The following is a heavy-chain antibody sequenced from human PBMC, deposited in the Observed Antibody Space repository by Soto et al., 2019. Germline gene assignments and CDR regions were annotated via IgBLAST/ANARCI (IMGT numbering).Heavy chain of an antibody. CDR3: AHRRGGYNWDDGEFDY. Sequence: QITLKESGPTLVKPTETLTLTCTFSGFSLSTSGVGVGWIRQPPGKALESLALIYWDNDRRYNPSLKSRLAITKDTSRDQVVLTMTHVDPVDTATYYCAHRRGGYNWDDGEFDYWGPGTLVTVSS. V-gene: IGHV2-5*02. CDR2: IYWDNDR. CDR1: GFSLSTSGVG. J-gene: IGHJ4*02. D-gene: IGHD1-20*01.